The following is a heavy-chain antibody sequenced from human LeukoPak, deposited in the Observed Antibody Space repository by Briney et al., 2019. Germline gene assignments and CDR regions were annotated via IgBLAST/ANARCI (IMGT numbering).Heavy chain of an antibody. CDR3: ARQGPQYYDYVWGSYRDYYYYYMDV. Sequence: SETLSLXCAVSGYSISSGYYWGWIRQPPGKGLECIGSIYHSGSTYYNPSLKSRVTISVDTSKNQFSLKLSSVTAADTAVYYCARQGPQYYDYVWGSYRDYYYYYMDVWGKGTTVTVSS. V-gene: IGHV4-38-2*01. CDR1: GYSISSGYY. J-gene: IGHJ6*03. CDR2: IYHSGST. D-gene: IGHD3-16*02.